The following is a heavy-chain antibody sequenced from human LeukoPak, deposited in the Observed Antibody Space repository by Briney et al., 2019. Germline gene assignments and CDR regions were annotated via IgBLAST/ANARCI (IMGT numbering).Heavy chain of an antibody. CDR2: ISFDGSAK. Sequence: GGSLRLSCAASGFTFSTYAMHWARQAPGKGLARVAVISFDGSAKYYADSVKGRFTMSRDNSKNTLYLQMNSLRVEDTAVYYCARGSSTNCYGGNCFYYYMAVWGKGTTVTVSS. CDR3: ARGSSTNCYGGNCFYYYMAV. J-gene: IGHJ6*03. CDR1: GFTFSTYA. D-gene: IGHD2-2*01. V-gene: IGHV3-30*04.